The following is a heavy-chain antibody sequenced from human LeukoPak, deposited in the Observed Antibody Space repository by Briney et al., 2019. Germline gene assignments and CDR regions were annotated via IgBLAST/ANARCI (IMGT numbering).Heavy chain of an antibody. CDR2: INHSGST. J-gene: IGHJ4*02. Sequence: SEXLSLTCAVYGGSFSGYYWSWIRQPPGKGLEWIGEINHSGSTNYNPSLTSRVTISVDTSKNQFSLKLSSVTAADTAVYYCARIGLYSGYPIDYWGQGTLVTVSS. V-gene: IGHV4-34*01. CDR3: ARIGLYSGYPIDY. CDR1: GGSFSGYY. D-gene: IGHD5-12*01.